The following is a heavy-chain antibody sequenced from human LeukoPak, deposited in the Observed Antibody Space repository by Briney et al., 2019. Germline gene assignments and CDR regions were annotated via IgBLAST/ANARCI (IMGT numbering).Heavy chain of an antibody. CDR3: ARAHSSSLAWFDP. CDR2: ISSSSSYI. Sequence: SGGSLRLSCAASGFTFSSYSMNCVRQAPGKGLEWVSSISSSSSYIYYADSVKGRFTISRDNAKNSLYLQMNSLRAEDTAVYYCARAHSSSLAWFDPWGQGTLVTVSS. V-gene: IGHV3-21*01. CDR1: GFTFSSYS. D-gene: IGHD6-13*01. J-gene: IGHJ5*02.